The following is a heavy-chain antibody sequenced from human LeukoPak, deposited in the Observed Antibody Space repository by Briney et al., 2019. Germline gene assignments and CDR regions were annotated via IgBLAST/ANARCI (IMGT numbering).Heavy chain of an antibody. CDR1: GYTFTGYY. V-gene: IGHV1-2*02. J-gene: IGHJ6*02. D-gene: IGHD6-13*01. CDR3: ARGGSWDFYGMDV. CDR2: INPNSGGT. Sequence: ASVKVSCKASGYTFTGYYMHWVRQAPGQGLEWMGWINPNSGGTNYAQKFQGRVTITRDTSASTAYMELSSLRSEDTAVYYCARGGSWDFYGMDVWGQGTTVIVSS.